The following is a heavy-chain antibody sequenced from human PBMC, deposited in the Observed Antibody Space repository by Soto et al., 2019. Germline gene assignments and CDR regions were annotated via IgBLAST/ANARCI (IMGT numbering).Heavy chain of an antibody. J-gene: IGHJ3*02. CDR3: AQALVFTGGDVFDI. CDR1: GGSITTGGRY. Sequence: QVRLQEWGPGLVKPSQTLSLKCSVSGGSITTGGRYWSWIRQLPGKGLEWIGDIYYSGNTYYNASLKSRVTISVAAAKNQFSLKLSSVTAAETAVYYCAQALVFTGGDVFDIWGQGRLVTVSS. D-gene: IGHD1-1*01. V-gene: IGHV4-31*02. CDR2: IYYSGNT.